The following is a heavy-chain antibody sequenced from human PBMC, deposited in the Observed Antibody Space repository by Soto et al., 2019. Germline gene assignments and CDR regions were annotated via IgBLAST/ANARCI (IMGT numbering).Heavy chain of an antibody. Sequence: SETLSLTCAASGGSISNNNWWSWGRQPPGKGLVWIGEVHHSGRTNYTPSLKRRVTISLDKSKNEFSLKLNSVTAADTAVYYCARDPFPTRGVEAAGKFDPWGQGTLVTVSS. V-gene: IGHV4-4*02. CDR2: VHHSGRT. D-gene: IGHD6-13*01. J-gene: IGHJ5*02. CDR1: GGSISNNNW. CDR3: ARDPFPTRGVEAAGKFDP.